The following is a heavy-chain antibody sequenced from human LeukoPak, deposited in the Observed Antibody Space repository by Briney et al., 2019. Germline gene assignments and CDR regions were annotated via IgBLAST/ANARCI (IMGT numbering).Heavy chain of an antibody. J-gene: IGHJ1*01. CDR2: ISGAGT. Sequence: GGSLRLSCAASGFTFTNYAMTWVRQAPGKGLEWVSSISGAGTYYADSVKGRFTISRGNYKNTLYLQMNSLRADDTAVYYCARDPNGNYVGAFDFQRWGQGTLVIVSS. V-gene: IGHV3-23*01. CDR1: GFTFTNYA. D-gene: IGHD1-7*01. CDR3: ARDPNGNYVGAFDFQR.